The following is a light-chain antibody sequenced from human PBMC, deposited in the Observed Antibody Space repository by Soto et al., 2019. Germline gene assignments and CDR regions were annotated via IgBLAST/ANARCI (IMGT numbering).Light chain of an antibody. CDR1: QSIGTW. CDR2: KAS. V-gene: IGKV1-5*03. CDR3: QHYNSYSEA. J-gene: IGKJ1*01. Sequence: DIQMTQSPSTLSASVGDRVTITCRASQSIGTWLAWYQQKPGKPPNLLIYKASTLASGVPSRFSGSGSGTEFTLTISGLQPDDFATYYCQHYNSYSEAFGQGTKVDIK.